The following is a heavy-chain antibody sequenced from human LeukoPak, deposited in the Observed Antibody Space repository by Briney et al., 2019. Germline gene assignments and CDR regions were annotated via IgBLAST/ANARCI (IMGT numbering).Heavy chain of an antibody. V-gene: IGHV1-46*01. CDR1: GYTFIIYY. CDR3: ARGKTMGDY. J-gene: IGHJ4*02. CDR2: VNPSGGST. Sequence: ASVKVSCKASGYTFIIYYIHWVRQAPGQGLEGMGTVNPSGGSTNYAQKFQGRITMTRDTSTSTVYMEMSSLRSEDTAVYYCARGKTMGDYWGQGTLVTVSS. D-gene: IGHD4/OR15-4a*01.